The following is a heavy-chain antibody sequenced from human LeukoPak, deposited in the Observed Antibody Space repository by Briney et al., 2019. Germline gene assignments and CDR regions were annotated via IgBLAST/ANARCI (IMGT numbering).Heavy chain of an antibody. CDR3: AASARGLDY. Sequence: PSETLSLTCTVSGGSISSYYWSWIRQPPGQGLEWIGYIYSSGSTNYNPSLKSRVTISVVTSKNQFSLKLSSVTAADTAVYYCAASARGLDYWGQGALVTVSS. V-gene: IGHV4-59*01. J-gene: IGHJ4*02. D-gene: IGHD3-16*01. CDR1: GGSISSYY. CDR2: IYSSGST.